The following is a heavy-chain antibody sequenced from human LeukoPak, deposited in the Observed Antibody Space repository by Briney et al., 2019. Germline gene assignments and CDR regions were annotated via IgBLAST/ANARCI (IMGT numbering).Heavy chain of an antibody. D-gene: IGHD3-22*01. CDR1: AYSFNDYY. Sequence: ASVRGSCKASAYSFNDYYMYWVRPAPGQGLEWMGWISPKTGGTNYARRFQGRVTMTRDTTASTVYMELSKLRSDDTAVYYCARSTYYYDSSGYYFYYFDYWGQARIVTVSS. J-gene: IGHJ4*01. CDR3: ARSTYYYDSSGYYFYYFDY. V-gene: IGHV1-2*02. CDR2: ISPKTGGT.